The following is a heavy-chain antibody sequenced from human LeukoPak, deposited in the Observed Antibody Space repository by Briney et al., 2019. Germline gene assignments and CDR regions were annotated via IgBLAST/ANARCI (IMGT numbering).Heavy chain of an antibody. CDR1: GLTVSSNY. CDR2: IYRSGST. J-gene: IGHJ3*02. Sequence: GGSLRLFCAASGLTVSSNYMSWVRQAPGKGLEWVSVIYRSGSTYYADSVKGRFTISRDDSKNTLYLQMNSLRAEDTAVYYCARTGDGDSYIGAFDIWGQGTMVTVSS. D-gene: IGHD4-17*01. V-gene: IGHV3-53*01. CDR3: ARTGDGDSYIGAFDI.